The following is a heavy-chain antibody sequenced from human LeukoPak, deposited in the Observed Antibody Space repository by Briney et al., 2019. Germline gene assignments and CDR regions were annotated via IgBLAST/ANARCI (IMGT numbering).Heavy chain of an antibody. Sequence: PGRSLRLSCAASGFTFDDYAMHWVRQAPGKGLEWVSGISWNSGSIGYADSVKGRFTISRDNAKNSLYLQMNSLRAEDMALYYCAKDIGEEQLDAFDIWGQGTMVTVSS. CDR2: ISWNSGSI. D-gene: IGHD6-6*01. V-gene: IGHV3-9*03. J-gene: IGHJ3*02. CDR1: GFTFDDYA. CDR3: AKDIGEEQLDAFDI.